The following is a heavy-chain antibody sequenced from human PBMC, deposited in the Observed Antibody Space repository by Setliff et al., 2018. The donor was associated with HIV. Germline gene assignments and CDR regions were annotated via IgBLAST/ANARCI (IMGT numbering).Heavy chain of an antibody. Sequence: PGESLRLSCTASGFTFSDYSMSWIRQAPGKGLEWVSYISSSSSTIHHSDSVKGRFTISRDNAKNSLYLQMNSLKTEDTAVYYCAKPRRYNTYYFDHWGQGTLVTVSS. J-gene: IGHJ4*02. V-gene: IGHV3-11*01. D-gene: IGHD3-3*01. CDR3: AKPRRYNTYYFDH. CDR2: ISSSSSTI. CDR1: GFTFSDYS.